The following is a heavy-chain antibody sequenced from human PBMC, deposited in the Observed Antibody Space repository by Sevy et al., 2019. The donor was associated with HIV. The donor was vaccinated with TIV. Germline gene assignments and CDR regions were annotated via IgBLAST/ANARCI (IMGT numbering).Heavy chain of an antibody. CDR3: TRGRRVYADYGVDY. V-gene: IGHV3-49*03. CDR2: IRSEVYGGTT. D-gene: IGHD4-17*01. Sequence: GGSLRPSCTASGFTFGEYSMSWFRQAPGKGLEWVSFIRSEVYGGTTEYAASVKGRFTISRDDSKSIAYLQMSSLKTEDTAVYYCTRGRRVYADYGVDYWGQGTLVTVSS. J-gene: IGHJ4*02. CDR1: GFTFGEYS.